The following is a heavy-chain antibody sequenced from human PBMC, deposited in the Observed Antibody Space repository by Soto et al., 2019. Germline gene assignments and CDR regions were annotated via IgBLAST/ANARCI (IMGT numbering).Heavy chain of an antibody. Sequence: QVQLVESGGGVVQPGRSLRLSCAASGFTFSSYAMHWVRQAPGKGLEWVAVISYDGSNKYYADSVKGRFTISRDNSKNTLYLQRNSLRPEDTAVYYCARDADSSSPPPLFDYWGQGTLVTVSS. CDR3: ARDADSSSPPPLFDY. J-gene: IGHJ4*02. CDR2: ISYDGSNK. CDR1: GFTFSSYA. V-gene: IGHV3-30-3*01. D-gene: IGHD6-13*01.